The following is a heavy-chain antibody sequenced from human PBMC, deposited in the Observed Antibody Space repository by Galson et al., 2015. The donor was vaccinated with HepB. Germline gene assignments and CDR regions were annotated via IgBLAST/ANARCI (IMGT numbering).Heavy chain of an antibody. J-gene: IGHJ4*02. Sequence: SVKVSCKASGYTFNKYGISWVRQAPGQGLEWMGWISTKRGHIKHAQNFQGRVTMTTETSTNTAYMELRSLRSADTAVYYCARDVDWALDYWGQGTLVTVSS. D-gene: IGHD3-9*01. CDR1: GYTFNKYG. CDR3: ARDVDWALDY. V-gene: IGHV1-18*01. CDR2: ISTKRGHI.